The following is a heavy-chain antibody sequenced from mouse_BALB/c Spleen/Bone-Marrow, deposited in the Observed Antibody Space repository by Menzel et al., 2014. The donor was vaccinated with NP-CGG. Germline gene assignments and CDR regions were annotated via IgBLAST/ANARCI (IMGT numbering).Heavy chain of an antibody. CDR3: AGSTPLAY. J-gene: IGHJ3*01. D-gene: IGHD1-1*01. CDR2: IYPGDDDT. V-gene: IGHV1-80*01. CDR1: GYAFXRSW. Sequence: QVQLKQSGAELVRPGSSVKISCKASGYAFXRSWMNWVKQRPGQGLEWIGQIYPGDDDTNYSGKFKGRATLTADKSSGTAYMQLSSLTSEDSAVYFCAGSTPLAYWGQGTLVTVSA.